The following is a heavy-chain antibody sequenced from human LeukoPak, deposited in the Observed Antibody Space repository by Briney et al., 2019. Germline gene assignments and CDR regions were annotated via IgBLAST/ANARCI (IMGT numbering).Heavy chain of an antibody. CDR3: ARGLGSSWYFDY. Sequence: SVKVSCKASGGTFSNYAISWVRQAPGQGLEWMGGIISIFDTANYAQKFQGRVTITADESTSTAYMELSSLRSEDTAVYYCARGLGSSWYFDYWGQGTLVTVSS. V-gene: IGHV1-69*13. D-gene: IGHD6-13*01. CDR1: GGTFSNYA. CDR2: IISIFDTA. J-gene: IGHJ4*02.